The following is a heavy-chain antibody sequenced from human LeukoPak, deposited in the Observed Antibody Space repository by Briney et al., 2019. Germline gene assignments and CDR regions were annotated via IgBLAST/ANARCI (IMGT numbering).Heavy chain of an antibody. J-gene: IGHJ5*02. CDR2: INTSGNT. D-gene: IGHD4-17*01. CDR1: GGSISNYY. CDR3: AREKDYGDSRGLDP. V-gene: IGHV4-4*07. Sequence: SETLSLTCTVSGGSISNYYWSWIRQPAGKGLEWIGRINTSGNTNYNPSLKSRVTMSVYTTKTQVSLKLSSVTAADTAVYYCAREKDYGDSRGLDPWGQGTLVTVSS.